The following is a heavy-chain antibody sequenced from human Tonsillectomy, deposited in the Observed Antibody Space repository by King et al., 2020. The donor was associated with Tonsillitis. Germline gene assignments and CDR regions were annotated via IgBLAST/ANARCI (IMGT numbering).Heavy chain of an antibody. D-gene: IGHD4-11*01. CDR2: IDWDDDE. CDR3: ARGFGGYSFDF. J-gene: IGHJ4*02. Sequence: VTLKESGPSLVKPTQTLTLTCTFSGVSLSTCGMRVNWIRQPPGKALEWLARIDWDDDEFYSTSLKTRLTISKDTSKNQVVLTMTNMDPVDTATYFCARGFGGYSFDFWGQGTLVTVSS. CDR1: GVSLSTCGMR. V-gene: IGHV2-70*04.